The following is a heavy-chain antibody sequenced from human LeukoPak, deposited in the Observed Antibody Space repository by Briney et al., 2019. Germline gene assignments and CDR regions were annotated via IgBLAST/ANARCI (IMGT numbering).Heavy chain of an antibody. D-gene: IGHD3-22*01. CDR3: ARGHSSGYYPKY. Sequence: GGSLRLSCAASGFIYSNYDMNWVRQAPGKGLEWVSYISGSGSYIDYADSVKGRFTISRDNAENSLYLQMNSLRAEDTAVHYCARGHSSGYYPKYWGQGTLVTVSS. CDR1: GFIYSNYD. V-gene: IGHV3-21*05. CDR2: ISGSGSYI. J-gene: IGHJ4*02.